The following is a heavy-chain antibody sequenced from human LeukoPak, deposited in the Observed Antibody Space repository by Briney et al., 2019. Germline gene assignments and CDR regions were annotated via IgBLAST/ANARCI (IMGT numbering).Heavy chain of an antibody. V-gene: IGHV4-4*07. CDR1: GGSFSSYY. D-gene: IGHD3-22*01. J-gene: IGHJ4*02. Sequence: PSETLSLTCTVSGGSFSSYYWSWIRQPAGKGLEWIGRIYSSGGTDYNPSLKSRVTMSVDTSKKQFSLKLRSVTAADTAVYYCARAENYYFDSDGGDYFDYWGQGTLLTVSS. CDR2: IYSSGGT. CDR3: ARAENYYFDSDGGDYFDY.